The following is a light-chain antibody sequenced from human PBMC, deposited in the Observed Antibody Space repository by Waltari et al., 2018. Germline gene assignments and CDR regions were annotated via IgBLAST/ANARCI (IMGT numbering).Light chain of an antibody. CDR2: DVS. CDR1: SSHVGGSNY. V-gene: IGLV2-14*01. J-gene: IGLJ2*01. Sequence: QSALTQPPSVSGSPGQSLTISCTGTSSHVGGSNYASWYQQPPGKAPKLMIYDVSNRPSGVSNRFSGSKSGNTASLTISGLQAEDEADYYCSSYTSTDVVFGGGTKLTVL. CDR3: SSYTSTDVV.